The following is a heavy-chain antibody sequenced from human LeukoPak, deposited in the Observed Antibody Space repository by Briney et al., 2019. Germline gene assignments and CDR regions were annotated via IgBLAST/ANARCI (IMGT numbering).Heavy chain of an antibody. J-gene: IGHJ4*02. Sequence: ASVKVSCKASGYTFTSYAMNWVRQAPGQGLEWMGWINTNTGNPTYAQGFTGRFVFSLDTSVSTAYLQISSLKAEDTAVYYCARWAYYYDSSGYYGLYDYWGQGTLVTVSS. CDR2: INTNTGNP. D-gene: IGHD3-22*01. CDR1: GYTFTSYA. V-gene: IGHV7-4-1*02. CDR3: ARWAYYYDSSGYYGLYDY.